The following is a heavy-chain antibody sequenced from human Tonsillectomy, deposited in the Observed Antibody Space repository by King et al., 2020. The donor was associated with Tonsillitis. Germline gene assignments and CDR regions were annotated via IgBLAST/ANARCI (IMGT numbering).Heavy chain of an antibody. J-gene: IGHJ4*02. Sequence: VQLVQPGAEVKKPGASVKVSCKASGYTFTSYGISWVRQAPGQGLEWMGWISAYNGNTNYAQKLQGRVTMTTDTSTSTAYMELRSLRSDDTAVYYCARDRWAYYYDSSGLLFDYWGQGTLVTVSS. CDR3: ARDRWAYYYDSSGLLFDY. CDR2: ISAYNGNT. V-gene: IGHV1-18*01. CDR1: GYTFTSYG. D-gene: IGHD3-22*01.